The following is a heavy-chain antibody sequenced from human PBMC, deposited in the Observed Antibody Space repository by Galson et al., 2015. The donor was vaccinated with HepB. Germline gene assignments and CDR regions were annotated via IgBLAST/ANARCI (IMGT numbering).Heavy chain of an antibody. D-gene: IGHD2-2*01. CDR2: ISSSSSYI. CDR1: GFTFSRYG. J-gene: IGHJ4*02. CDR3: AREGRYQLLRAFGY. Sequence: SLRLSCAASGFTFSRYGMHWVRQAPGKGLEWVSSISSSSSYIYYADSVKGRFTISRDNAKNSLYLQMNSLRAEDTAVYYCAREGRYQLLRAFGYWGQGTLVTVSS. V-gene: IGHV3-21*01.